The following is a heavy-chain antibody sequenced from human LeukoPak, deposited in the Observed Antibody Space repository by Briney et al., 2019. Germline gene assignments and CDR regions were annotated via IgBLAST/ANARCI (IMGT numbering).Heavy chain of an antibody. CDR1: GYTFTSYY. D-gene: IGHD2-2*01. Sequence: ASVKVSCKASGYTFTSYYMHWVRQAPGQGLEWMGIINPSGGSTSYAQKFQGRVTMTRDTSTSTVYMELSSLRSEDTAVYYCARDDSRLIVVVPAAAPLGYWGQGTLVTASS. CDR3: ARDDSRLIVVVPAAAPLGY. CDR2: INPSGGST. V-gene: IGHV1-46*01. J-gene: IGHJ4*01.